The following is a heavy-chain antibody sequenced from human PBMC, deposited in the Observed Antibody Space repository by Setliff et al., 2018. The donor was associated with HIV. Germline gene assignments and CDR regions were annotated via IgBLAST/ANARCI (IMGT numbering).Heavy chain of an antibody. V-gene: IGHV3-23*01. Sequence: GGSLRLSCAASGFTFSSAWMGWVRQAPAKGLEWISGISGSGVNSYYADSVKGRFTISRDNSKNTVYLQMNSLRAEDTAVCYCAKTSNTGYLFCSDYWGQGTLVTVSS. CDR1: GFTFSSAW. CDR3: AKTSNTGYLFCSDY. J-gene: IGHJ4*02. D-gene: IGHD3-9*01. CDR2: ISGSGVNS.